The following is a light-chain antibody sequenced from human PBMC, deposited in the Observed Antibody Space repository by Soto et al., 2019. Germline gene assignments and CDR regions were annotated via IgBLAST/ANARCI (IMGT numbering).Light chain of an antibody. Sequence: QSVLTQTPSVSGAPGQTITISCTGTDSNIGAGYDVHWYQHLPGRAPKLLIFGNTHRPSGVPDRFSGSKSGTSASLAIAGLQPEDEADYYCQSFDNSLRGFYVFGSGTKLTVL. CDR1: DSNIGAGYD. CDR3: QSFDNSLRGFYV. J-gene: IGLJ1*01. V-gene: IGLV1-40*01. CDR2: GNT.